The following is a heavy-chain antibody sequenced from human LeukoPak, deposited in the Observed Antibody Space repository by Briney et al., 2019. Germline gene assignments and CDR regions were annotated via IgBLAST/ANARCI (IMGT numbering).Heavy chain of an antibody. D-gene: IGHD3-9*01. Sequence: SVKVSCKASGGTFSSYTISWGRQAPGQGLEWMGRIIPILGIANYAQKFQGRVTITADKSTSTAYMELSSLRSEDTAVYYCARLKGLRYFDWYFDYWGQGTLVTVSS. CDR1: GGTFSSYT. J-gene: IGHJ4*02. V-gene: IGHV1-69*02. CDR3: ARLKGLRYFDWYFDY. CDR2: IIPILGIA.